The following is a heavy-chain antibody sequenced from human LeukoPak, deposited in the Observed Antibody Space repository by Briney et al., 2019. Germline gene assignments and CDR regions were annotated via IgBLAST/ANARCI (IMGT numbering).Heavy chain of an antibody. CDR1: GGTFSSYA. V-gene: IGHV1-69*13. J-gene: IGHJ4*02. Sequence: SVKVSCKASGGTFSSYAISWVRQAPGQGLEWMGGIIPIFGTANYAQKFQGRVTITAYESTSTAYRELSSLRSEDTAVYYCARDQSLETHIYGDWYRSGLRWGQGTLVTVSP. CDR2: IIPIFGTA. D-gene: IGHD4-17*01. CDR3: ARDQSLETHIYGDWYRSGLR.